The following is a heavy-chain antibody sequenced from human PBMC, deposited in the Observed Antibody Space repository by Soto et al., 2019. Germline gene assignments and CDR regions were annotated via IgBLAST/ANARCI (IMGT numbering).Heavy chain of an antibody. D-gene: IGHD7-27*01. CDR3: ARGRYCLTGRCFPNWFDS. J-gene: IGHJ5*01. Sequence: SETLSLTCSVSGDSISNLDYFWACIRQPPGQALEYIGYIYKSATTYYNPSFESRVAISVDTSKSQFSLNVTSVTAADTAVYFCARGRYCLTGRCFPNWFDSWSQGALVTVSS. CDR2: IYKSATT. CDR1: GDSISNLDYF. V-gene: IGHV4-30-4*01.